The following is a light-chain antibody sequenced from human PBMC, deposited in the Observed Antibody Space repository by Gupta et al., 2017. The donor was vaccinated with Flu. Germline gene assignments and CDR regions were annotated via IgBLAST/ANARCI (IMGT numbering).Light chain of an antibody. CDR2: DTN. J-gene: IGLJ3*02. Sequence: STEAGTCAYDSYWLQQQPRQVPMALIYDTNNRHAGTPARFSGSLLGGKAALTLSGVQPEDEADYYCLLNYDNARVFGGGTKLTVL. CDR3: LLNYDNARV. V-gene: IGLV7-43*01. CDR1: TEAGTCAYD.